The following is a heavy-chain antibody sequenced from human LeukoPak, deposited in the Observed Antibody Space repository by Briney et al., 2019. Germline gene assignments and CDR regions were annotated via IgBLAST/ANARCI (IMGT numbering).Heavy chain of an antibody. J-gene: IGHJ4*02. CDR2: INPSGGST. D-gene: IGHD3-9*01. V-gene: IGHV1-46*01. Sequence: GASVKVSCKASGYTFTSYYMHWVRQAPGQGLEWTGIINPSGGSTSYAQKFQGRVTMTRDTSTSTVYMELSSLRSEDTAVYYCARDLGRYFDWLDGGFDYWGQGTLVTVSS. CDR1: GYTFTSYY. CDR3: ARDLGRYFDWLDGGFDY.